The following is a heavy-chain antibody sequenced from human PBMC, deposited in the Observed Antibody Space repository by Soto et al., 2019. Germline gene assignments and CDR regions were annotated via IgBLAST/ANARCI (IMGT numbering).Heavy chain of an antibody. CDR2: INPNSGGK. Sequence: ASVKASCKASGYTLTGHYMHWVRQAPGQGLEWMGWINPNSGGKNYAQKFQGRVTMTRDTSISTAYMELSRLRSDDTPVYYCAGPWRRRLQLDAFDIWGQGTMVTVSS. D-gene: IGHD1-1*01. J-gene: IGHJ3*02. CDR3: AGPWRRRLQLDAFDI. V-gene: IGHV1-2*02. CDR1: GYTLTGHY.